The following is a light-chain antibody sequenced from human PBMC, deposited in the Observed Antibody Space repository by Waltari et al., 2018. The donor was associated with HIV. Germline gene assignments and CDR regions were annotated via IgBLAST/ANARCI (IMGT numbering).Light chain of an antibody. CDR3: CSYAGSYSWV. CDR1: SNYVGGYQY. CDR2: DVT. J-gene: IGLJ3*02. Sequence: QSALTQPRSVSGSPGQPVTIPCPGTSNYVGGYQYVSWHQHHPGKAPKLIIFDVTQRPSGVPDRFSGAKSGNTASLTISGLQAEDEADFYCCSYAGSYSWVFGGGTKVAVL. V-gene: IGLV2-11*01.